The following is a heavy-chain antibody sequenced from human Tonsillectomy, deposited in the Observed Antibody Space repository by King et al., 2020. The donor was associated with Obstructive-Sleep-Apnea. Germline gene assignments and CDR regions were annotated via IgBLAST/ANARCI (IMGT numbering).Heavy chain of an antibody. CDR3: ARRSRLMVRGVIHDAFDI. CDR1: GVSITIDDFH. D-gene: IGHD3-10*01. CDR2: IYFTGST. V-gene: IGHV4-39*01. J-gene: IGHJ3*02. Sequence: QLQESGPGLVKPSETLSLNCAVSGVSITIDDFHWDWVRQPPGKGLDWIGDIYFTGSTYYNPSLKSRVTMSVDTSKNQFSLKLSSATAADTAMYYCARRSRLMVRGVIHDAFDIWGQGTMVIVSS.